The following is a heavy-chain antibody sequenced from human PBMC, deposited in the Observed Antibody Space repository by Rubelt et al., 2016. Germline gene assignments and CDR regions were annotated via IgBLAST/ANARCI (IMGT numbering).Heavy chain of an antibody. CDR3: ARIRVFGVVPMDV. CDR1: GGSFSGYY. D-gene: IGHD3-3*01. Sequence: QVQLQQWGAGLLKPSETLSLTCAVYGGSFSGYYWSWIRQPPGKGLEWIGEINHSGSTNYNPSLKSRVTISVDTSKNQFSLKLSSVTAADTAVYYCARIRVFGVVPMDVWGQGTTVTVSS. V-gene: IGHV4-34*01. CDR2: INHSGST. J-gene: IGHJ6*02.